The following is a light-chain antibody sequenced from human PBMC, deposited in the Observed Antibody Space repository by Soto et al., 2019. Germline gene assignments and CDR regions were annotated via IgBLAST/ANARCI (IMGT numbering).Light chain of an antibody. V-gene: IGKV1-39*01. CDR3: QQSYNSPQT. J-gene: IGKJ1*01. CDR2: AAS. Sequence: DIQMTQSPSSLSASVGDEVTITCRASQTIMTYLNWYQLKPGKPPRLLIYAASSLQSGLPSRFSGSGSGTDFPLTISSLQPEDFAPYSCQQSYNSPQTFGRGTKVDI. CDR1: QTIMTY.